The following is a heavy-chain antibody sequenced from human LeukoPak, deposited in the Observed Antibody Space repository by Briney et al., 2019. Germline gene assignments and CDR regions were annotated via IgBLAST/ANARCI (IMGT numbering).Heavy chain of an antibody. D-gene: IGHD3-22*01. CDR1: GFTFSSYG. J-gene: IGHJ4*02. Sequence: GGSLRLSCAASGFTFSSYGMTWVRQAPGKGLEWVSYISSSSSTIYYADSVKGRFTISRDNAKNSLYLQMNSLRAEDTAVYYCARVQYYYGSSGQGAYDYWGQGTLVTVSS. CDR3: ARVQYYYGSSGQGAYDY. CDR2: ISSSSSTI. V-gene: IGHV3-48*01.